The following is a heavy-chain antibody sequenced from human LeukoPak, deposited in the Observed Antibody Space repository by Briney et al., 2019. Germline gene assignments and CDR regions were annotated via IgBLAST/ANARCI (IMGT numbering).Heavy chain of an antibody. CDR1: GGSISSYY. J-gene: IGHJ4*02. CDR2: IYTSGST. CDR3: ARDRYYYDSSGYYYFDY. D-gene: IGHD3-22*01. Sequence: SETLSLTCTVSGGSISSYYWSWVRQPAGKGLEWIGRIYTSGSTNYNPSLKSRVTMSVDTSKNQFSLKLSSVTAADTAVYYCARDRYYYDSSGYYYFDYWGQGTLVTVSS. V-gene: IGHV4-4*07.